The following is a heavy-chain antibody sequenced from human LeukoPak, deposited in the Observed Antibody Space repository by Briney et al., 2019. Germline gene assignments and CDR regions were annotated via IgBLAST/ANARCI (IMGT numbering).Heavy chain of an antibody. CDR2: ISNSGSA. CDR1: GVSSSSYY. J-gene: IGHJ6*02. Sequence: PSETVSLTCTVSGVSSSSYYCSWIRQPPGKGLEWIGYISNSGSANYNPSLKSRVTISVDTSKNQFSLKLSSVTAADTAVYYCARFRRYYYGSGSYYTRYYGMDVWGQGTTVTVSS. V-gene: IGHV4-59*12. D-gene: IGHD3-10*01. CDR3: ARFRRYYYGSGSYYTRYYGMDV.